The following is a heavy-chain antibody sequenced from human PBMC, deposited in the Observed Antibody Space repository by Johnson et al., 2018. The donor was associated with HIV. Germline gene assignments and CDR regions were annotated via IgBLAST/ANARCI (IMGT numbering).Heavy chain of an antibody. V-gene: IGHV3-9*01. CDR2: ISWTSGSI. CDR3: AKGGDGYSGFGSAFDI. J-gene: IGHJ3*02. D-gene: IGHD5-12*01. CDR1: GFTFDDYT. Sequence: VQLVESGGVVVQPGGSLRLSCAASGFTFDDYTMHWVRQAPGKGLEWVSGISWTSGSIGYEDSVKGRFTISRDNAKNSLYLQMNSLRAEDTALYYCAKGGDGYSGFGSAFDIWGQGTMVTVSS.